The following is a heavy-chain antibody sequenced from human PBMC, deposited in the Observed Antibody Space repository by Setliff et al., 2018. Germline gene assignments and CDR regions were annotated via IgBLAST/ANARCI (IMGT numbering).Heavy chain of an antibody. J-gene: IGHJ5*02. V-gene: IGHV4-34*01. CDR1: GFSLRDYT. CDR3: ARGKSVTASNWFDP. CDR2: IYHSGST. D-gene: IGHD5-18*01. Sequence: ESLKISCVASGFSLRDYTINWVRQPPGKGLEWIGEIYHSGSTNYNPSLKSRVTISVDTSKNQFSLKLSSVTAADTAVYYCARGKSVTASNWFDPWGQGTLVTVSS.